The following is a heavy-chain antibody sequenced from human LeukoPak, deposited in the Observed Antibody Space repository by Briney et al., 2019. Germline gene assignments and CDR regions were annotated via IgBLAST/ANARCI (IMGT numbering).Heavy chain of an antibody. V-gene: IGHV4-31*03. CDR3: ARDSAEGGSGAFDY. CDR2: IYYSGST. CDR1: GGSISSGGYY. Sequence: PSETLSLTCTVSGGSISSGGYYWSWIRRHPGKGLEWIGYIYYSGSTYYNPSLKSRVTISVDTSKNQFSLKLSSVTAADTAVYYCARDSAEGGSGAFDYWGQGTLVTVSS. D-gene: IGHD3-10*01. J-gene: IGHJ4*02.